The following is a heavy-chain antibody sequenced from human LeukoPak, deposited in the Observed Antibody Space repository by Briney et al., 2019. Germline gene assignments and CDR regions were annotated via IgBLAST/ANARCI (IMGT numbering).Heavy chain of an antibody. CDR3: ARASYYYDTTGLGAVDI. CDR2: INWNSDNI. V-gene: IGHV3-9*01. CDR1: GFTFNDHA. D-gene: IGHD3-22*01. Sequence: PGTSLRLSCAASGFTFNDHAMYWVRQAPGKGLEWVSGINWNSDNIGYADSVKGRFTISRDDAKNSLFLQMNSLRTEDTALYYCARASYYYDTTGLGAVDIWGQGTMVTVSS. J-gene: IGHJ3*02.